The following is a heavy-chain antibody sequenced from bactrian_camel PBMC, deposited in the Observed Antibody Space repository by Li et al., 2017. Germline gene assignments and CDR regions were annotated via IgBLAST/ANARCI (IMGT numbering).Heavy chain of an antibody. V-gene: IGHV3S40*01. CDR3: TKVDSYGYGYDY. Sequence: QLVESGGGLAQPGGSLRLSCAASGFTFSSYDMSWVRQDAVKGIEWISDINSGGGTKYYADSVKGRFTISRDNAKNTLYLQLNSLETEDAALYYCTKVDSYGYGYDYWGQGTQVTVS. D-gene: IGHD2*01. CDR2: INSGGGTK. J-gene: IGHJ4*01. CDR1: GFTFSSYD.